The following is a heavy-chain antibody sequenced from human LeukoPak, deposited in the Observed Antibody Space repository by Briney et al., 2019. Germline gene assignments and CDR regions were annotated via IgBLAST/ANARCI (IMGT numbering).Heavy chain of an antibody. CDR2: IGRSGSDI. CDR3: ARDSPKGRYAFDI. J-gene: IGHJ3*02. D-gene: IGHD3-10*01. Sequence: GGSLRLSCAASGFNFNNYAMAWVRQAPGKGLEWVSVIGRSGSDIQYVDSVKGRFTISRDNSKNTLYLQMNSLRAEDTAVYYCARDSPKGRYAFDIWGQGTMVTVSS. V-gene: IGHV3-23*01. CDR1: GFNFNNYA.